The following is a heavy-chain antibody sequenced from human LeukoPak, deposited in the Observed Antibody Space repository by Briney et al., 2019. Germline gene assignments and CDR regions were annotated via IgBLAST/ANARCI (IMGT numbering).Heavy chain of an antibody. J-gene: IGHJ4*02. CDR1: GFTFSNYA. CDR3: AKKWGVGTTTLDYFDY. D-gene: IGHD1-26*01. V-gene: IGHV3-23*01. CDR2: ISGSAGST. Sequence: GPLRLSCAASGFTFSNYAMSWVRQAPGKGLEWVSGISGSAGSTYYADSVKGRFTISRDNSKNTLYLQMNSLTDDDTAVYYCAKKWGVGTTTLDYFDYWGQGTLVTVSS.